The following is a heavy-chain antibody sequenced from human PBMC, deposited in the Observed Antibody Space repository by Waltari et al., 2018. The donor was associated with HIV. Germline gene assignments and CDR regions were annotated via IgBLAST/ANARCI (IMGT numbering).Heavy chain of an antibody. J-gene: IGHJ5*02. Sequence: QVQLVESGGGVVQPGRSLRLSCAASGFTFSSYAMHWVRQAPGKGLEWVAVISYDGSNKYYADSVKGRFTISRDNSKNTLYLQMNSLRAEDTAVYYCARDRGPNFWIAAAVQYNWFDPWGQGTLVTVSS. CDR3: ARDRGPNFWIAAAVQYNWFDP. CDR2: ISYDGSNK. D-gene: IGHD6-13*01. V-gene: IGHV3-30*04. CDR1: GFTFSSYA.